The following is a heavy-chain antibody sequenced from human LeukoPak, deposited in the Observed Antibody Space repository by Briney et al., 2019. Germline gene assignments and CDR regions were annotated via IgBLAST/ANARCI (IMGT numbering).Heavy chain of an antibody. CDR3: ARGPDYFDC. CDR1: GFSVSNNY. V-gene: IGHV3-66*01. Sequence: AGGSLRLSCAASGFSVSNNYMDRVRQAPGNGLEWVSVIYSGGSTFYADSVKGRFTISRDNSKNTLYLQMNSLRAEDTAVYYCARGPDYFDCRGQGTLVTVSS. J-gene: IGHJ4*02. CDR2: IYSGGST.